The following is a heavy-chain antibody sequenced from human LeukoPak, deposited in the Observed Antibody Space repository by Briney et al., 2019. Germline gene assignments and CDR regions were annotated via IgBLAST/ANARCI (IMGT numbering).Heavy chain of an antibody. CDR3: TGSFGALTFFDY. Sequence: PGRSLRLSCTTSGFTFDDYGMSWVRQAPGKGLEWVGFIRSKAYGGTTENAASVKGRFTISRDDSKSIAYLQMNSLKTEDTAVYYCTGSFGALTFFDYWGLGTLVTVSS. J-gene: IGHJ4*02. D-gene: IGHD3-10*01. CDR1: GFTFDDYG. V-gene: IGHV3-49*04. CDR2: IRSKAYGGTT.